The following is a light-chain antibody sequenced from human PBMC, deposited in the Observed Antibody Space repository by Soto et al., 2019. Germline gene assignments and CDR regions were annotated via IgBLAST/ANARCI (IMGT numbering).Light chain of an antibody. CDR3: SSYTSSSTWV. J-gene: IGLJ3*02. Sequence: QSVLTQPPSVSGAPGQRVTISCTGSSSNIGADFDVHWYQHLPGTAPKLLISHNNNRPSGVPDRFSGSKSGTSASLAITGLQADDEAVYYCSSYTSSSTWVFGGGTKVTVL. V-gene: IGLV1-40*01. CDR2: HNN. CDR1: SSNIGADFD.